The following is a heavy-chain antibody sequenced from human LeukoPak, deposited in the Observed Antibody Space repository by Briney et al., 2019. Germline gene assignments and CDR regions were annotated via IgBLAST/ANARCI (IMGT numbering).Heavy chain of an antibody. CDR3: ARDPSDWFDP. CDR1: GDSVSSNSAA. J-gene: IGHJ5*02. CDR2: TYYRSKWYN. V-gene: IGHV6-1*01. Sequence: SQTLSLTCAISGDSVSSNSAAWHWIRQSPSRGLEWLGRTYYRSKWYNNYATSVKSRITINADTSKNQFSLQLNSVTPEDTAVYYCARDPSDWFDPWGQGTLVIVPS.